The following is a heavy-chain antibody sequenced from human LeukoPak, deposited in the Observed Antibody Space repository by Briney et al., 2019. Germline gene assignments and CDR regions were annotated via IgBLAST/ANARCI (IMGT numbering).Heavy chain of an antibody. J-gene: IGHJ4*02. D-gene: IGHD6-19*01. CDR3: ARRGANGWYFFDY. V-gene: IGHV5-51*01. Sequence: GESLKISCKGSGYRFSIYWIAWVRQMPGKGLEWMGIIYPGDSDTRYSPSFQGQVTISADKSISTAYLQWSGLKASDTAMYYCARRGANGWYFFDYWGQGTLVTVSS. CDR2: IYPGDSDT. CDR1: GYRFSIYW.